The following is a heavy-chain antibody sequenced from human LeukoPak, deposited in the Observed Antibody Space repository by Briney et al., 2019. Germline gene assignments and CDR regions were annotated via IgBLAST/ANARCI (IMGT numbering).Heavy chain of an antibody. J-gene: IGHJ4*02. CDR2: IKRGGSEE. V-gene: IGHV3-7*01. D-gene: IGHD6-25*01. CDR1: GVTFSNYR. CDR3: VTFSGH. Sequence: PGGSLRLSCAGSGVTFSNYRMNWVRQAPGKGLEWVANIKRGGSEEFYMDSVRGRFTISRDDAKNSLFLQMNSLRADDTAVYYCVTFSGHWGQGTLVTVSS.